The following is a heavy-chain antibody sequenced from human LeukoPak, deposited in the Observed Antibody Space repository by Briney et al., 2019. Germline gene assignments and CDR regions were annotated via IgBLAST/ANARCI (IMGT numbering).Heavy chain of an antibody. V-gene: IGHV3-23*01. CDR3: AKSNGVDRNGYNSDYFDS. Sequence: GGSLRLSCAASGFSFSSYAMSWVRQAPGKGLERVSAISGSGGSTYYADSVKGRFTISRDNSKNTLYLQMNSLRAEDTAVYYCAKSNGVDRNGYNSDYFDSWGQGTLVTVSS. CDR2: ISGSGGST. J-gene: IGHJ4*02. CDR1: GFSFSSYA. D-gene: IGHD5-24*01.